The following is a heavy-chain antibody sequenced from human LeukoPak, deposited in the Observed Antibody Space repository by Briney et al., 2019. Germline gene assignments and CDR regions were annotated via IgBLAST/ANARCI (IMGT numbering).Heavy chain of an antibody. D-gene: IGHD5-18*01. CDR1: GFTFSSYN. CDR2: ISGSGNYI. J-gene: IGHJ4*02. Sequence: PGGSLRLSCAASGFTFSSYNMNWVRQAQGKGLEWVSTISGSGNYIFYADSVKGRFTISRDNAKNSLYLQMNSLRAEDTAVYYCARGQKQLWLHKDYWGQGTLVTVSS. V-gene: IGHV3-21*01. CDR3: ARGQKQLWLHKDY.